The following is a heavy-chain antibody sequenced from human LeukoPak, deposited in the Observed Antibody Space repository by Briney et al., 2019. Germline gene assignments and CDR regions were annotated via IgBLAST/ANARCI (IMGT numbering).Heavy chain of an antibody. CDR1: GFTVSSNY. J-gene: IGHJ4*02. Sequence: GGSLRLSCAASGFTVSSNYMSWVRQAPGKGLDWVSVIYSGGSTYYADSVKGRSTISRDNSKNTLYLQMNSLRAEDTAVYYCARGHDYDSSVAYWGQGTLVTVSS. D-gene: IGHD3-22*01. CDR2: IYSGGST. CDR3: ARGHDYDSSVAY. V-gene: IGHV3-66*01.